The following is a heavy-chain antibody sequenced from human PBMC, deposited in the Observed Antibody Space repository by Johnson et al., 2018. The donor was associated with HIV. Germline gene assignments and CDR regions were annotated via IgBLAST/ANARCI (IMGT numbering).Heavy chain of an antibody. CDR2: ISYDGSNK. D-gene: IGHD1-26*01. V-gene: IGHV3-30-3*02. Sequence: QVQLVESGGGVVQPGRSLRLSCAASRFTFSSYAMHWVRQAPGKGLEWVAVISYDGSNKYYADSVKGRFTISRDNSKNTLYLQMNSRRAEDRAVYYCAKDLHSRIVGGGDAFDIWGQGTMVTVSS. CDR1: RFTFSSYA. CDR3: AKDLHSRIVGGGDAFDI. J-gene: IGHJ3*02.